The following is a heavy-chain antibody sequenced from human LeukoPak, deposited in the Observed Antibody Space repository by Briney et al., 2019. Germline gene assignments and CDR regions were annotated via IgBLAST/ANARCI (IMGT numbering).Heavy chain of an antibody. V-gene: IGHV4-59*08. CDR2: IYYSGTT. CDR1: GGSISSYY. Sequence: SETLSLTCTVSGGSISSYYWSWIRQPPGKGLEWIGYIYYSGTTNYKSPLKSRASISVDTSKSQFSLKLSSVTAADTAVYYCARHGGSGTGSYYYYGMDVWGQGTTVTVSS. D-gene: IGHD6-13*01. J-gene: IGHJ6*02. CDR3: ARHGGSGTGSYYYYGMDV.